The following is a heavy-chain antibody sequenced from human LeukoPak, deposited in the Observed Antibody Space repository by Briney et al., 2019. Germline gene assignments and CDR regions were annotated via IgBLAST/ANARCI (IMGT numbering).Heavy chain of an antibody. Sequence: GESLKISCKGSGYSFTSYWIGWVRQMPGKGLEWMGIIHPDDSDIRYSPSCQGQVTISTDKPISTAYLQWSSLKASDTAMYYCARHEGSTFDIWGQGTMVTVSS. J-gene: IGHJ3*02. CDR2: IHPDDSDI. CDR3: ARHEGSTFDI. V-gene: IGHV5-51*01. D-gene: IGHD5/OR15-5a*01. CDR1: GYSFTSYW.